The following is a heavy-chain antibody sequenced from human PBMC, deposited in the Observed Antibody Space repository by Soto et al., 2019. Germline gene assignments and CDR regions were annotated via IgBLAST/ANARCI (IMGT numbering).Heavy chain of an antibody. J-gene: IGHJ6*02. V-gene: IGHV3-30-3*01. D-gene: IGHD2-15*01. Sequence: GGSLRLSCAASGFTFSSYAMDWVRQAPGKGLEWVAVISYDGSNKYYADSVKGRFTIARDNSKNTLYLQMNSLRAEDTAVYYCAKETNPVVTSYYGMDVWGQGTTVTVSS. CDR1: GFTFSSYA. CDR2: ISYDGSNK. CDR3: AKETNPVVTSYYGMDV.